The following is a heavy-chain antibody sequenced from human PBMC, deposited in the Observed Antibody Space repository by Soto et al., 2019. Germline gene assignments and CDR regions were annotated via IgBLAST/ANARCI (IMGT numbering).Heavy chain of an antibody. Sequence: PGGSLRLSCAASGFTFSSYSMNWVRQAPGKGLEWVSAISSSGGNIYYADSVKGRFTISRDNSKNTLYLQMNSLRAEDTAVYYCAKDKSESSSWAIFDYWGQGTLVTVSS. D-gene: IGHD6-13*01. CDR3: AKDKSESSSWAIFDY. V-gene: IGHV3-23*01. CDR2: ISSSGGNI. CDR1: GFTFSSYS. J-gene: IGHJ4*02.